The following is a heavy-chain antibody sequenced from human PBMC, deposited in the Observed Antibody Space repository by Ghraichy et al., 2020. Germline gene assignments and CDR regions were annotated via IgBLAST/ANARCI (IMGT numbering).Heavy chain of an antibody. V-gene: IGHV3-48*01. CDR2: ITGSSITI. Sequence: GESLNISCEGSGFSFSDYSMIWVRLTPRKALEWVSYITGSSITIFYTDSVKGRFTLSRDNAKNSLYLQMNSLRAEDTAVYYCSRLPLPRRAAVGDWYFDLWGRGTLVTVSS. CDR1: GFSFSDYS. D-gene: IGHD6-13*01. CDR3: SRLPLPRRAAVGDWYFDL. J-gene: IGHJ2*01.